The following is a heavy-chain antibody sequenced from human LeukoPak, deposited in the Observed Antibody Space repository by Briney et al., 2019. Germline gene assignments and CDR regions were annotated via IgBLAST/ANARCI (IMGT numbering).Heavy chain of an antibody. CDR1: GFTVSSNY. CDR2: IYSGGST. J-gene: IGHJ4*02. Sequence: PGGSLRLSCAASGFTVSSNYMSWVRQAPGKGLEWVSVIYSGGSTYYADSVKGRLTISRDNSKNTLYLQMNSLRAEDTAVYYCARRKRDGYNGDYFDYWGQGTLVTVSS. CDR3: ARRKRDGYNGDYFDY. V-gene: IGHV3-53*01. D-gene: IGHD5-24*01.